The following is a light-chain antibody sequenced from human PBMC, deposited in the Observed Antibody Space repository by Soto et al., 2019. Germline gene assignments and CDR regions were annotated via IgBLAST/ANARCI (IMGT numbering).Light chain of an antibody. CDR2: AAS. Sequence: DIQLTQSPSFLSASLGDRITITCRASQGISSFLTWYQQKPGKAPKLLIYAASTLQSGVPSRFSGSGSGTEFNLTISSLQPQDFATYYCQQLTSYHLFSFGPGTKVDVK. J-gene: IGKJ3*01. CDR3: QQLTSYHLFS. V-gene: IGKV1-9*01. CDR1: QGISSF.